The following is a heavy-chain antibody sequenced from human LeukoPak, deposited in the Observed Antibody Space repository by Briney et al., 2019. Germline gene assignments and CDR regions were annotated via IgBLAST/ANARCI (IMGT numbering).Heavy chain of an antibody. D-gene: IGHD3-22*01. CDR1: GFIFSSYS. J-gene: IGHJ4*02. V-gene: IGHV3-48*01. CDR3: ARGAYYYED. CDR2: ISSSSSTI. Sequence: GGSLRLSCAASGFIFSSYSMNWVRQAPGKGLEWVSYISSSSSTIYYADSVKGRFTISRDNAKNSLYLQMNSLRAEDTAVYYCARGAYYYEDWGQGTLVTVSS.